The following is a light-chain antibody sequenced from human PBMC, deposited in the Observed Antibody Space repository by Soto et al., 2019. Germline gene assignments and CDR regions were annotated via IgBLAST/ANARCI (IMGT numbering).Light chain of an antibody. J-gene: IGKJ1*01. CDR1: QSISSN. CDR3: QQYNNWPPRT. V-gene: IGKV3-15*01. CDR2: GAS. Sequence: EIVMTQSAATLSVSAGERATLSWTASQSISSNLAWYQQKPLQAPRLLIYGASTRATGIPARFSGGGSATEFTPTISSLQSEDFAVYYCQQYNNWPPRTFGQGTKVDIK.